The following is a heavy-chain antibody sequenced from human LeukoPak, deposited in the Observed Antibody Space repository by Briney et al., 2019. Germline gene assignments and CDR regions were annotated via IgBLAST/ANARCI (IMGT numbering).Heavy chain of an antibody. V-gene: IGHV1-69*05. CDR2: IIPTFGTA. CDR1: GGTFSSYA. Sequence: SVKVSCKASGGTFSSYAISWVRQAPGQGLEWMGGIIPTFGTANYAQKFQGRVTITTDESTSTAYMELSSLRSEDTAVYYCARVGVGATTAWFDPWGQGTLVTVSS. J-gene: IGHJ5*02. D-gene: IGHD1-26*01. CDR3: ARVGVGATTAWFDP.